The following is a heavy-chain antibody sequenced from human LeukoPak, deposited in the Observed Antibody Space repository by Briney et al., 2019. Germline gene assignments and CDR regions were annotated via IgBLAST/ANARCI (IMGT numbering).Heavy chain of an antibody. J-gene: IGHJ2*01. Sequence: GGSLRLSCAAPGFTFSSYAMNWVRQAPGKGLECISAINGSGDSTYYADSVKGRFTISRDNSKNTLYLQMNSLRTEDTAVYYCARNVSGQYFDIWGRGTLVTVSS. V-gene: IGHV3-23*01. D-gene: IGHD2/OR15-2a*01. CDR2: INGSGDST. CDR3: ARNVSGQYFDI. CDR1: GFTFSSYA.